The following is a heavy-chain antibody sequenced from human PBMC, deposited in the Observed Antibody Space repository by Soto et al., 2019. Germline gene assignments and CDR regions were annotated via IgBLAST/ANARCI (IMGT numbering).Heavy chain of an antibody. J-gene: IGHJ6*02. V-gene: IGHV4-34*01. Sequence: SETLSLTCAVYGGSFSGYYWSWIRQPPGKGLEWIGEINHSGSTNYNPSLKSRVTISVDTSKNQFSLKLSSVTAADTAVYYCARGRVRRGMDVWGQGTTVTVSS. CDR3: ARGRVRRGMDV. D-gene: IGHD6-13*01. CDR2: INHSGST. CDR1: GGSFSGYY.